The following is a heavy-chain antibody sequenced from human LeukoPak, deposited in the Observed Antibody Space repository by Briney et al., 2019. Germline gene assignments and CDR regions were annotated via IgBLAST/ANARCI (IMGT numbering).Heavy chain of an antibody. J-gene: IGHJ6*03. CDR3: AREYSSGWGATTGYYMDV. CDR1: GFTFSSYE. V-gene: IGHV3-7*01. D-gene: IGHD6-19*01. Sequence: GGSLRLSCAASGFTFSSYEMNWVRQAPGKGLEWVANIKQDGSEKYYVDSVKGRFTISRDNAKNSLYLQMNSLRAEDTAVYYCAREYSSGWGATTGYYMDVWGKGTTVTVSS. CDR2: IKQDGSEK.